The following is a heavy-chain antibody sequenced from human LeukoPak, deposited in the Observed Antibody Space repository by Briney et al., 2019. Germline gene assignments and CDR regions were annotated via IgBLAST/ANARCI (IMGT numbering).Heavy chain of an antibody. CDR3: ARDRGITIFGVVIDAFDI. CDR1: GYTFTSYG. D-gene: IGHD3-3*01. CDR2: ISAYNGNT. J-gene: IGHJ3*02. Sequence: ASVKVSCKASGYTFTSYGISWVPQAPGQGLEWMGWISAYNGNTNYAQKLQGRVTMTTDTSTSTAYMELRSLRSDDTAVYYCARDRGITIFGVVIDAFDIWGQGTMVTVSS. V-gene: IGHV1-18*01.